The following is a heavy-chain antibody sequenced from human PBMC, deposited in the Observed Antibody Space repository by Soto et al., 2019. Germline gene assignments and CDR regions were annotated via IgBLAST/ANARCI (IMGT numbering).Heavy chain of an antibody. CDR1: GFTFRNYD. CDR3: ARTDRDFYGLDV. J-gene: IGHJ6*02. CDR2: ISAAGDP. V-gene: IGHV3-13*05. Sequence: EVQLVESGGGLVQPGGSLRLSCEASGFTFRNYDMHWVRQGTGKGLEGVSGISAAGDPDYADSVEGRFTISRENAQNSFFLQMNSRRVGDTAVYYCARTDRDFYGLDVWGQGTTVIVSS.